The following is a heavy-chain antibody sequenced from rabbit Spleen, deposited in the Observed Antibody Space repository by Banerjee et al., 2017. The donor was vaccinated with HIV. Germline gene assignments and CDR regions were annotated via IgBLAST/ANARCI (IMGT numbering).Heavy chain of an antibody. CDR3: VRSNDAKWGLDL. CDR2: IDSDSSGST. V-gene: IGHV1S40*01. CDR1: GIDFSARYY. D-gene: IGHD6-1*01. Sequence: QSLEESGGGLVKPGGTLTLTCKASGIDFSARYYICWVRQAPGKGLEWIACIDSDSSGSTYYASWAKGRFTISRTSSTTVTLQMTSLTAADTATYFCVRSNDAKWGLDLWGQGTLVTVS. J-gene: IGHJ3*01.